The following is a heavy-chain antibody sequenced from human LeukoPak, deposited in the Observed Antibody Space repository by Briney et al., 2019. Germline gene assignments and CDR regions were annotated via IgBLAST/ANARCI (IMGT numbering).Heavy chain of an antibody. V-gene: IGHV1-8*01. CDR1: GYTFTSYD. D-gene: IGHD3-22*01. CDR3: ARVKRDSSGYYYPDY. J-gene: IGHJ4*02. Sequence: ASVKVPCKASGYTFTSYDINWVRQATGQGLEWMGWMNPNSGNTGYAQKFQGRVTMTRNTSISTAYMDLSSLRSEDTAVYYCARVKRDSSGYYYPDYWGQGTLVTVSS. CDR2: MNPNSGNT.